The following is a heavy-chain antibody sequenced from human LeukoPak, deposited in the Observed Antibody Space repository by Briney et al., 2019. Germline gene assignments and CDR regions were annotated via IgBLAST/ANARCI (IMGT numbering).Heavy chain of an antibody. J-gene: IGHJ4*02. Sequence: PGGSLRLSCAASGFTFSSYAMSWVRQAPGKGLEWVSAISGSGGSTYYADSVKGRFTISRDNSKNRLYLQMNSLRAEDTAVYYRAKGSRWELSLFGCWGQGTLVTVST. D-gene: IGHD1-26*01. CDR3: AKGSRWELSLFGC. V-gene: IGHV3-23*01. CDR1: GFTFSSYA. CDR2: ISGSGGST.